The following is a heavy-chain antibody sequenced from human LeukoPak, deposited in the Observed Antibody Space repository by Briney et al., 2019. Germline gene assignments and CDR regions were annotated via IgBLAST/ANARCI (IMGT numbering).Heavy chain of an antibody. D-gene: IGHD3-10*01. CDR2: IYYSGST. J-gene: IGHJ6*02. CDR3: ARMVRGSDYYYYGMDV. CDR1: GGSISSYY. V-gene: IGHV4-59*08. Sequence: PSETLSLTCTVSGGSISSYYCSWIRQPPGKGLEWVGYIYYSGSTNYNPSLKSRVTISVDTSKNQFSLKLSSVTAADTAVYYCARMVRGSDYYYYGMDVWGQGTTVTVSS.